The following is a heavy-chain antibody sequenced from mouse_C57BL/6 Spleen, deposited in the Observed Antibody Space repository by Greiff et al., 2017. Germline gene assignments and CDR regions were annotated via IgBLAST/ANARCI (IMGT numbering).Heavy chain of an antibody. J-gene: IGHJ2*01. CDR1: GFTFSDYG. Sequence: EVHLVESGGGLVKPGGSLKLSCAASGFTFSDYGMHWVRQAPEKGLEWVAYISSGSSTIYYADTVKGRFTISRDNAKNTLFLQMTSLRSEDTAMYYCARLYDGYYPDYWGQGTTRKVSS. V-gene: IGHV5-17*01. D-gene: IGHD2-3*01. CDR3: ARLYDGYYPDY. CDR2: ISSGSSTI.